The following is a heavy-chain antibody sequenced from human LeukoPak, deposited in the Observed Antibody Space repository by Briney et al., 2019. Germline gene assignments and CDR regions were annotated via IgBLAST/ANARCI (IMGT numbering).Heavy chain of an antibody. Sequence: SVKVSCKASGGTFSSYAISWVRRAPGQGLEWMGGIIPIFGTANYAQKFQGRVTITTDESTSTAYMELSSLRSEDTAVYYCARAYSVGYYYDRGAFQHWGQGTLVTVSS. CDR1: GGTFSSYA. J-gene: IGHJ1*01. V-gene: IGHV1-69*05. CDR2: IIPIFGTA. D-gene: IGHD3-22*01. CDR3: ARAYSVGYYYDRGAFQH.